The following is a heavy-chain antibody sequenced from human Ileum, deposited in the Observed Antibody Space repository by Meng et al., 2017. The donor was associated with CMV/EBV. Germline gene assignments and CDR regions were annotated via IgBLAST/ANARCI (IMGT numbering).Heavy chain of an antibody. CDR1: GFTFSTHW. Sequence: GESLKISCVASGFTFSTHWMHWVRQAPGKGLEWVGRIKSKPDGGTTDYAAPVKGRFTISRDDSKNTLYLQMNSLKTEDTAVYYCTTRGNYISGFGYWGQGTLVTVSS. CDR2: IKSKPDGGTT. J-gene: IGHJ4*02. D-gene: IGHD6-19*01. V-gene: IGHV3-15*01. CDR3: TTRGNYISGFGY.